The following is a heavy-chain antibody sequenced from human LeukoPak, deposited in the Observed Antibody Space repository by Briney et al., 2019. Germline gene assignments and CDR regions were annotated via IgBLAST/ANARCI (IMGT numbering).Heavy chain of an antibody. Sequence: GGSLRLSCAASGFTFSSYAMHWVRQAPGKGLEWVAVISYDGSNKYYADSVKGRFTISRDNSKNTLYLQMNSLRAEDTAVYYCARQESGDTRGDNWFDPWGQGTLVTVSS. D-gene: IGHD4-17*01. CDR2: ISYDGSNK. CDR1: GFTFSSYA. CDR3: ARQESGDTRGDNWFDP. V-gene: IGHV3-30*04. J-gene: IGHJ5*02.